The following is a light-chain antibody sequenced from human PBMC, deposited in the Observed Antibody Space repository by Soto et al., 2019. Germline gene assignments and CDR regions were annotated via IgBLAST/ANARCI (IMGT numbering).Light chain of an antibody. CDR1: QSVNSRF. J-gene: IGKJ2*01. CDR2: AAS. CDR3: QQYDDSPPNT. V-gene: IGKV3-20*01. Sequence: EIVLTQSPGTLSLSPGESATLSCRASQSVNSRFLAWYQHKPGQAPSLLIYAASTSATGTPGRFSGSASGTDFTPTISILEPEYVAVYYCQQYDDSPPNTFGQGTKLEIK.